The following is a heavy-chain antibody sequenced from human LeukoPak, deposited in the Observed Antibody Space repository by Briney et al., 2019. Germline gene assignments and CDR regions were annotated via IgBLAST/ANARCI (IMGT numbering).Heavy chain of an antibody. CDR3: ARGERSPDAFDI. Sequence: GGSLRLSCAASEFTVSSNYMSWVRQAPGKGLEWVSVIYSGGSTYYADSVKGRFTISRDNSKNTLYLQMNSLRAEDTAVYYCARGERSPDAFDIWGQGTMVTVSS. CDR2: IYSGGST. J-gene: IGHJ3*02. V-gene: IGHV3-53*01. CDR1: EFTVSSNY. D-gene: IGHD1-1*01.